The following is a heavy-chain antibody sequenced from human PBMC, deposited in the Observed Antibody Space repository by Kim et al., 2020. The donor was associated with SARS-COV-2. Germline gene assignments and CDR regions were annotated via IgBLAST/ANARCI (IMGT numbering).Heavy chain of an antibody. CDR1: GGTFSSYA. CDR2: IIPILGIA. D-gene: IGHD2-2*01. J-gene: IGHJ4*02. Sequence: SVKVSCKASGGTFSSYAISWVRQAPGQGLEWMGRIIPILGIANYAQKFQGRVTITADKSTSTAYMELSSLRSEDTAVYYCARDRIGYCSSTSCYWIDYWGQGTLVTVSS. V-gene: IGHV1-69*04. CDR3: ARDRIGYCSSTSCYWIDY.